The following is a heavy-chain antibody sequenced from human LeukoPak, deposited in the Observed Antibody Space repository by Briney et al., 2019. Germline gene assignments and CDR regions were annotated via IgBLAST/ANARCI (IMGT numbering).Heavy chain of an antibody. CDR1: AFTFADYA. V-gene: IGHV3-49*03. J-gene: IGHJ4*02. CDR2: IRSKVFGGTT. Sequence: GGSLTLSRTASAFTFADYAMTWLRPPPGKGLESVSSIRSKVFGGTTEYAASVKGRFTISRDDSKSIAYLQMKSLKTEDTAVYYCTRERVRGYSYGDPGYWGQGTLVTVSS. CDR3: TRERVRGYSYGDPGY. D-gene: IGHD5-18*01.